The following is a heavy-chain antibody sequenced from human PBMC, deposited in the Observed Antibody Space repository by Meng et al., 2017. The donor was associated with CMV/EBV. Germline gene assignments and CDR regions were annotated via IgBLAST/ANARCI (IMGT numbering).Heavy chain of an antibody. Sequence: ETLSLTCTVSGGSISSSSYYWGWIRQPPGKGLEWVSGISSSGGTTHHADSVKDRFTISRDNSINTLYLQMSSLRPDDTAVFYCAKALCSTTTCTFDYWGQGILVTVSS. CDR2: ISSSGGTT. CDR1: GGSISSSSYY. J-gene: IGHJ4*02. V-gene: IGHV3-23*01. CDR3: AKALCSTTTCTFDY. D-gene: IGHD2-2*01.